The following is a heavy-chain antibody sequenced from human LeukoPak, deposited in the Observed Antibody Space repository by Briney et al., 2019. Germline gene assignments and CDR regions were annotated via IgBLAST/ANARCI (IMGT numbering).Heavy chain of an antibody. J-gene: IGHJ4*02. CDR1: GFTVSSNY. Sequence: GGSLRLSCAASGFTVSSNYMSWVRQAPGKGLEWVSVIYSGGYTYYADSVKGRFTISRDNSKNTLFLQMNSLRAEDTAIYYCARHGGQRPFDYWGQGTLVTVSS. V-gene: IGHV3-53*01. D-gene: IGHD3-3*01. CDR3: ARHGGQRPFDY. CDR2: IYSGGYT.